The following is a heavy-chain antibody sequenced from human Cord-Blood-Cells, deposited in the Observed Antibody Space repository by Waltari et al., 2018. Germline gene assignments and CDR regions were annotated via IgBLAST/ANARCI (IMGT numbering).Heavy chain of an antibody. CDR2: IYHSGST. D-gene: IGHD6-19*01. J-gene: IGHJ3*02. CDR3: ARGSDSSGWYGSGDAFDI. CDR1: GYSISRGYY. Sequence: QVQLQESGPGLVKPSETLSLTCAVSGYSISRGYYWGWIRQPPGKGLEWIGSIYHSGSTYYNPSLKSRVTISVDTSKNQFSLKLSSVTAADTAVYYCARGSDSSGWYGSGDAFDIWGQGTMVTVSS. V-gene: IGHV4-38-2*01.